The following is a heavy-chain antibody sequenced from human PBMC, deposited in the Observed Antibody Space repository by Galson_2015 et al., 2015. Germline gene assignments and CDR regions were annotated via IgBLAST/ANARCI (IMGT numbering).Heavy chain of an antibody. J-gene: IGHJ4*02. V-gene: IGHV1-2*02. CDR3: ARGRQLLDH. Sequence: INPNSGGTYYTQKFQGRVTMARDTSISTVYMELSSLRSDDSAVYYCARGRQLLDHWGQGTLVTVSS. D-gene: IGHD2-2*01. CDR2: INPNSGGT.